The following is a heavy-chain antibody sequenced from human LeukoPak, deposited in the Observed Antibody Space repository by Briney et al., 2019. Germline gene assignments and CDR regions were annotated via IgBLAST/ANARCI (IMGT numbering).Heavy chain of an antibody. CDR1: GGSISSSNW. D-gene: IGHD6-13*01. CDR3: ARDGIAAAGDAFDI. Sequence: SGTLSLTCAVSGGSISSSNWWSWVRQPPGKGLEWIGEIYQSGSTNYNPSLKSRVTISVDKSKNQFSLKLSSVTAADTAVYYCARDGIAAAGDAFDIWGQGTMVTVSS. J-gene: IGHJ3*02. V-gene: IGHV4-4*02. CDR2: IYQSGST.